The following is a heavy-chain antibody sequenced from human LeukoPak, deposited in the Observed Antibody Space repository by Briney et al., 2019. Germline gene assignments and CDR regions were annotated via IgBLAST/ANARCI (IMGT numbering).Heavy chain of an antibody. CDR2: IIPIFGTA. Sequence: SVKVSCKASGGTFSSYAISWVRQAPGQGLEWMGGIIPIFGTANYAQKFQGRVTITTDESTSTAYMELSSLRSEDTAVYYCARDPPPYYYGSGSYYNAGQPFDYRGQGTLVTVSS. V-gene: IGHV1-69*05. CDR1: GGTFSSYA. J-gene: IGHJ4*02. CDR3: ARDPPPYYYGSGSYYNAGQPFDY. D-gene: IGHD3-10*01.